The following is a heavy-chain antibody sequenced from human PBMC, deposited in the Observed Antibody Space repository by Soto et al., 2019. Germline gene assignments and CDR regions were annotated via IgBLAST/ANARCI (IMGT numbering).Heavy chain of an antibody. CDR1: GLRFSDYW. D-gene: IGHD1-26*01. J-gene: IGHJ5*02. CDR3: VRDLNFPYRGLYQGWFDL. CDR2: IDQDGSST. Sequence: EVQLVESGGGLVQPGGSLRLSCAASGLRFSDYWMHWVRQVPGKGLVWVSRIDQDGSSTSYADSVKGRFTISRDNAKNTLYLQMTSLRAEDTAVYYCVRDLNFPYRGLYQGWFDLWCQGSLVTVSS. V-gene: IGHV3-74*01.